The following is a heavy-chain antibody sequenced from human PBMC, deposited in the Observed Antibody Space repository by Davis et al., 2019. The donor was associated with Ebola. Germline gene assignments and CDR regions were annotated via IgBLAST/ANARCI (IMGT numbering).Heavy chain of an antibody. CDR2: ISAYNGNT. CDR1: GYTFTSYG. V-gene: IGHV1-18*04. D-gene: IGHD1-20*01. J-gene: IGHJ4*02. Sequence: ASVKVSCKASGYTFTSYGVSWVRQAPGQGLEWMGWISAYNGNTNYAQKLQGRVTMTTDRSTSTAYMELSSLTSEDTAVYYCVRYPPSNWNEFDYWGQGTLVTVSS. CDR3: VRYPPSNWNEFDY.